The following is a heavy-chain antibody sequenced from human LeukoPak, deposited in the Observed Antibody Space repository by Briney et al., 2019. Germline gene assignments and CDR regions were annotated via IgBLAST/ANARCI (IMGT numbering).Heavy chain of an antibody. D-gene: IGHD6-19*01. Sequence: PSETLSLTCTVSGGSISSYYWSWIRQPAGKGREWVGRIFDTGDTNYDPSLKSRVAMSVDTSKNYFSLNLTSVTAADTAVFYCASGGRAGRWPLNYWGRGTLVTVSS. V-gene: IGHV4-4*07. CDR2: IFDTGDT. CDR3: ASGGRAGRWPLNY. J-gene: IGHJ4*02. CDR1: GGSISSYY.